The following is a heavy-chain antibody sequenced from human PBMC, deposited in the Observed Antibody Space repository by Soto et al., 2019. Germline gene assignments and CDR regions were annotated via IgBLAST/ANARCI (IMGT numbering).Heavy chain of an antibody. CDR1: GGSISTSSYY. D-gene: IGHD3-3*01. Sequence: SETLSLTCTVSGGSISTSSYYWGWVRQPPGKGLEWLGSIYYGESTYSNPSLKSRVTVSVDTSKNQFSLNLKSVTAADTAVYYCARHRITIFGVVISGSNWLDPWGQGTLVTVSS. J-gene: IGHJ5*02. CDR2: IYYGEST. CDR3: ARHRITIFGVVISGSNWLDP. V-gene: IGHV4-39*01.